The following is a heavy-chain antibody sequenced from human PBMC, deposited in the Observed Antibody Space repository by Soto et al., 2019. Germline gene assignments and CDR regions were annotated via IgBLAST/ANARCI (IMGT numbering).Heavy chain of an antibody. CDR3: AIDGYSYGYRTLYYDGMDV. CDR2: IIPIFGTA. V-gene: IGHV1-69*01. J-gene: IGHJ6*02. D-gene: IGHD5-18*01. CDR1: GGTFSSYA. Sequence: QVQLVQSGAEVKKPGSSVKVSCKASGGTFSSYAISWVRQAPGQGLEWMGGIIPIFGTANYAQKFQGRVTITADESTSTAYMELSRLRSEDTAVYYCAIDGYSYGYRTLYYDGMDVWGQGTTVTVSS.